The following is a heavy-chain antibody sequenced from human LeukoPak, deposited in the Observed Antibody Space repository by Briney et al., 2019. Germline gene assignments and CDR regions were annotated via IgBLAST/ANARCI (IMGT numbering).Heavy chain of an antibody. J-gene: IGHJ4*02. D-gene: IGHD6-19*01. Sequence: GGSLRISCAASGFTVNSNYMSWVRQAPGKGLEWASVFYSGGNTVYADSVRGRFTTSRDSSKNTVYLQMNSLSAEDMAIYYCAREARYGSGWHFDSWGRGTLVTVSS. CDR1: GFTVNSNY. CDR2: FYSGGNT. V-gene: IGHV3-53*05. CDR3: AREARYGSGWHFDS.